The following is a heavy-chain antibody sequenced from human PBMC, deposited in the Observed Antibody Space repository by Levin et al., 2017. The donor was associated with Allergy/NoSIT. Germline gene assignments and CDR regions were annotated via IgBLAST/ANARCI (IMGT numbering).Heavy chain of an antibody. Sequence: GESLKISCTASGFTFGDYAMSWFRQAPGKGLEWVGFIRSKAYGGTTEYAASVKGRFTISRDDSKSIAYLQMNSLKTEDTAVYYCTRGSPGTGTTWVRAFDIWGQGTMFTVSS. CDR1: GFTFGDYA. J-gene: IGHJ3*02. V-gene: IGHV3-49*03. D-gene: IGHD1-1*01. CDR2: IRSKAYGGTT. CDR3: TRGSPGTGTTWVRAFDI.